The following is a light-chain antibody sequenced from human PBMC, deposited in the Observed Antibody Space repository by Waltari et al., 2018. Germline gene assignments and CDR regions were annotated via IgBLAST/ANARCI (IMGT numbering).Light chain of an antibody. Sequence: EIGWTQSPAILSLSAGERATFSCRASQSVSRALAWYQQKPGQAPRLLIYGASSRAAGIPDRFSGGGSGTDFSLTISRLEPEDFAVYYCQHYVRLPATFGQGTKVEIK. CDR1: QSVSRA. J-gene: IGKJ1*01. V-gene: IGKV3-20*01. CDR3: QHYVRLPAT. CDR2: GAS.